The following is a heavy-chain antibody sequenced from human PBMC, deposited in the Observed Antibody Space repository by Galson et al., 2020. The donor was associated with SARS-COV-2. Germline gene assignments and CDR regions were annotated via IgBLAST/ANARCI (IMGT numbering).Heavy chain of an antibody. CDR1: GFSFSTYE. D-gene: IGHD6-19*01. Sequence: TGESLRLSCAASGFSFSTYEMSWVRQSPGKGLEWVSFISASDGSTHYADAVKGRFATSRDNSRNTLYLQMNSLRVEDTAVYYCVKGGWLDDYGGQGTLVTVSS. V-gene: IGHV3-23*01. CDR2: ISASDGST. CDR3: VKGGWLDDY. J-gene: IGHJ4*02.